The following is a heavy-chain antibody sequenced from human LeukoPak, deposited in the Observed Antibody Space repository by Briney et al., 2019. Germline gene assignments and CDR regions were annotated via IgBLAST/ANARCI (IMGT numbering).Heavy chain of an antibody. CDR1: GFTFSSYA. V-gene: IGHV3-23*01. CDR2: ISGSGGST. J-gene: IGHJ4*02. CDR3: AKDGDYGSGSYPDY. D-gene: IGHD3-10*01. Sequence: GRSLRLSCAASGFTFSSYAMSWVRQAPGKGLEWVSAISGSGGSTYYADSVKGRFTISRDNSKNTLYLQMNSLRAEDTALYYCAKDGDYGSGSYPDYWGQGTLVTVSS.